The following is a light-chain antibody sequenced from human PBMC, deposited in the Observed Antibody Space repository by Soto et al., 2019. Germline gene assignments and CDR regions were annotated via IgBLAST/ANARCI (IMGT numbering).Light chain of an antibody. CDR2: GAS. CDR3: QQYDTWPPLT. CDR1: QNVGTK. Sequence: EIVMTQSPATMSVSPGERATLSCRASQNVGTKLAWYQQKPGQAPRLLIYGASTRATGIPARFSGSGSGTEFTLTTSSLQSEDFAVCYCQQYDTWPPLTFGGGTKVEIK. V-gene: IGKV3-15*01. J-gene: IGKJ4*01.